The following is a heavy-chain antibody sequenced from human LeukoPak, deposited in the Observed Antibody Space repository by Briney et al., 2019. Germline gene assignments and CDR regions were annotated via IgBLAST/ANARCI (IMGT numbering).Heavy chain of an antibody. Sequence: ASVKVSCKASGCTFTGHYIHWVRQAPGQGLEWVGWVNPKSGGTNYAQKFLDRVTMTTDMSISTAYMELIRLRSRDTAVYFCARGSSKYVFGYYMDVWGKGTSIIVSS. CDR3: ARGSSKYVFGYYMDV. D-gene: IGHD4-11*01. J-gene: IGHJ6*03. V-gene: IGHV1-2*02. CDR1: GCTFTGHY. CDR2: VNPKSGGT.